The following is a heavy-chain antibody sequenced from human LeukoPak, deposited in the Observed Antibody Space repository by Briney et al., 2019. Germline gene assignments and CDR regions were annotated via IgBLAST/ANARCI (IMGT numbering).Heavy chain of an antibody. Sequence: GGSLRLSCAASGFTFTDYAFHWVRQATGKGLEWVAGIGAAGDTYYPGSVKGRFTISRENAKNSLYLQMNSLRAGDTAVYYCVTEVVGCAGGCYSNFEYWGQGILVTVSS. CDR1: GFTFTDYA. V-gene: IGHV3-13*01. D-gene: IGHD2-15*01. CDR2: IGAAGDT. CDR3: VTEVVGCAGGCYSNFEY. J-gene: IGHJ4*02.